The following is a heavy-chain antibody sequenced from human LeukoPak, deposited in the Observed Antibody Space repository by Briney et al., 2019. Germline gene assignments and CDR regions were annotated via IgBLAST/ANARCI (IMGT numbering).Heavy chain of an antibody. Sequence: GGSLRLSCAASGFTFSNYAMSWVRLAPGKGLEWVSAISGSGDSTYFADSVKGRFTISRDNAKNSLYLQMNSLRAEDTAMYYCARHIPRGNNFFDYWGQGTLVTVSS. CDR3: ARHIPRGNNFFDY. CDR1: GFTFSNYA. V-gene: IGHV3-23*01. CDR2: ISGSGDST. D-gene: IGHD3-16*01. J-gene: IGHJ4*02.